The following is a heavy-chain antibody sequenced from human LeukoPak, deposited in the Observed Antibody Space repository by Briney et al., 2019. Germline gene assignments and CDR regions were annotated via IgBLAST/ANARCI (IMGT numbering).Heavy chain of an antibody. Sequence: GGSLRLSCAASGFTFSSYGMHWVRQAPGKGLEWVAFIRYDGSNKYYADSVKGRFTISRDNSKNTLYLQMNSLRAEDTAVYYCAKETYCSSTSCRSQYFRHWGQGTLVTVSS. J-gene: IGHJ1*01. CDR3: AKETYCSSTSCRSQYFRH. CDR1: GFTFSSYG. V-gene: IGHV3-30*02. D-gene: IGHD2-2*01. CDR2: IRYDGSNK.